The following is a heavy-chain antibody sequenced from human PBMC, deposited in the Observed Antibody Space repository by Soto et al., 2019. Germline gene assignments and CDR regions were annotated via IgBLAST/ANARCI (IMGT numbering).Heavy chain of an antibody. V-gene: IGHV1-69*13. CDR2: IIPIFGTA. J-gene: IGHJ4*02. Sequence: SVKVSCKASGGTFSSYAISWVRQAPGQGLEWMGGIIPIFGTANYAQKFQGRVTITADESTSTAYMELSSLRSDDTAVYYCARDLDPYYFDYWGQGTLVTVSS. D-gene: IGHD1-1*01. CDR1: GGTFSSYA. CDR3: ARDLDPYYFDY.